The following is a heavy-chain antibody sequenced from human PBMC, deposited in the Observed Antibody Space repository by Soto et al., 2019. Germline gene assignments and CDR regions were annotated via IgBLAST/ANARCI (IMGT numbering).Heavy chain of an antibody. Sequence: QVQLVQSGAEVKKPGASVKVSCKASGYTFTSYGISWVRQATGQGLEWMGWISANNGNTEYAQHLEGRVTMTTDTSTSTAYMALRSLRSDDTAIYYCARDGVKFYYDNSGYYGLDYWGQGTLVTVSS. J-gene: IGHJ4*01. CDR2: ISANNGNT. CDR1: GYTFTSYG. V-gene: IGHV1-18*01. D-gene: IGHD3-22*01. CDR3: ARDGVKFYYDNSGYYGLDY.